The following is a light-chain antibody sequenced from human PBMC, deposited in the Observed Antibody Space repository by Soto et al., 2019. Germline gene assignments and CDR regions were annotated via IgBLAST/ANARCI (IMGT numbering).Light chain of an antibody. Sequence: EIVLTQSPATLSLSPGERATLSCRASQSVSSYLAWYQQKPGQAPRLLIYDASNRATGIPARFSGSGSGTDFTLTISSLEPEDFGVYFCQQRHNWPITFGQGTRLDIK. V-gene: IGKV3-11*01. J-gene: IGKJ5*01. CDR3: QQRHNWPIT. CDR1: QSVSSY. CDR2: DAS.